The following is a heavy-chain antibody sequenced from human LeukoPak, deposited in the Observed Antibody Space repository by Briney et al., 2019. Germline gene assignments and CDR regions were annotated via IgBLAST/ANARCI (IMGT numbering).Heavy chain of an antibody. J-gene: IGHJ4*02. CDR2: ISSSSSYI. CDR1: GFTFSSYS. Sequence: GGSLRLSCAASGFTFSSYSMNWVRQAPGKGLEWVSSISSSSSYIYYADSVKGRFTISRDNAKNSLYLQMNSLRAEDTAVYYCARGKPGYGSGSYYNRRFDYWGQGTLVTVSS. CDR3: ARGKPGYGSGSYYNRRFDY. D-gene: IGHD3-10*01. V-gene: IGHV3-21*01.